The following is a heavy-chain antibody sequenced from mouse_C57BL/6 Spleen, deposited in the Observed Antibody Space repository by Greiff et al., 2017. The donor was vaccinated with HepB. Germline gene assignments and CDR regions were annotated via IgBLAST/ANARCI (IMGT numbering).Heavy chain of an antibody. Sequence: GGGLVQPKGSLKLSCAASGFSFNTYAMNWVRQAPGKGLEWVARIRSKSNNYATYYADSVKDRFTISRDDSESMLYLQMNNLKTEDTAMYYCVYGPAWFAYWGQGTLVTVSA. J-gene: IGHJ3*01. CDR2: IRSKSNNYAT. CDR1: GFSFNTYA. CDR3: VYGPAWFAY. D-gene: IGHD1-1*02. V-gene: IGHV10-1*01.